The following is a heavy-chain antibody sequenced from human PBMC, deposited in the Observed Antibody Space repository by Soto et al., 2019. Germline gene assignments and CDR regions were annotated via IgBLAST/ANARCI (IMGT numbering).Heavy chain of an antibody. Sequence: EVQLVESGGGLVKPGGSLRLSCISSGFTFRTYTMNWVRQAPGKGLEWVSGIRGFSPYTFYAESVKGRFTITRDNAKNSRYLQMNSVRAEDTAVYYCARDRGYDAHDYYYNAMDVWGQGTTVTVSS. D-gene: IGHD3-3*01. J-gene: IGHJ6*02. V-gene: IGHV3-21*01. CDR3: ARDRGYDAHDYYYNAMDV. CDR1: GFTFRTYT. CDR2: IRGFSPYT.